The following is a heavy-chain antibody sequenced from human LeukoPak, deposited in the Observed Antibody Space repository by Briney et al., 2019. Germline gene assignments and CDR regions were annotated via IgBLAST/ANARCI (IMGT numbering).Heavy chain of an antibody. CDR3: AGDDYGATFDAFDI. Sequence: PGGSLRLSCAASGFTFNNYEMNWVRQAPGKGLEWVSYIPSSGGTIYYADSVKGRFTMSRDNAKNSVYLQMNSLRAEDTAVYYCAGDDYGATFDAFDIWGQGTMVTVSS. V-gene: IGHV3-48*03. D-gene: IGHD4-17*01. J-gene: IGHJ3*02. CDR1: GFTFNNYE. CDR2: IPSSGGTI.